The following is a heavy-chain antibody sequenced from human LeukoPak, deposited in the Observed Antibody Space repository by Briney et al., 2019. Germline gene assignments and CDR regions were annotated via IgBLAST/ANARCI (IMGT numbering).Heavy chain of an antibody. J-gene: IGHJ3*02. V-gene: IGHV4-34*01. D-gene: IGHD4-17*01. CDR1: GGSFSGYY. Sequence: SETLSLTGAGDGGSFSGYYWGWLRQPPGNGLEGRGEINHSGSTNYNPSRKSGVTIPVDTSKNQFSLKLSSVTAADTAMYYCARVTTVTEGAFDIWGQGTMVTVSS. CDR3: ARVTTVTEGAFDI. CDR2: INHSGST.